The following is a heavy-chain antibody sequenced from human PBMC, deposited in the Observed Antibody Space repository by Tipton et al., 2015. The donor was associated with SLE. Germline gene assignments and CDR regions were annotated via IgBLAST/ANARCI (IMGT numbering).Heavy chain of an antibody. Sequence: TLSLTCTVSGGSISSYYWSWIRQPPGKGLEWIGYIYYSGSTNYNPSLKSRVTISVDTSKNQFSLKLSSVTAADTAVYDCARGTVYPIFGYMDVWGKGTTVTVSS. J-gene: IGHJ6*03. V-gene: IGHV4-59*01. D-gene: IGHD3-3*01. CDR3: ARGTVYPIFGYMDV. CDR2: IYYSGST. CDR1: GGSISSYY.